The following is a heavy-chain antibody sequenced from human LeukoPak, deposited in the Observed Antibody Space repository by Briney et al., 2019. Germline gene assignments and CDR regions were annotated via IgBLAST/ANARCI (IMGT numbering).Heavy chain of an antibody. Sequence: GRSLRLSCAASGFTFDDYAMHWVRQAPGKGLEWVSGISWNSGSIGYADSVKGRFTISRDNAKNSLYLQMNGLRAEDTALYYCAKDSYGDLNYFDYWGQGTLVTVSS. D-gene: IGHD4-17*01. CDR1: GFTFDDYA. J-gene: IGHJ4*02. V-gene: IGHV3-9*01. CDR2: ISWNSGSI. CDR3: AKDSYGDLNYFDY.